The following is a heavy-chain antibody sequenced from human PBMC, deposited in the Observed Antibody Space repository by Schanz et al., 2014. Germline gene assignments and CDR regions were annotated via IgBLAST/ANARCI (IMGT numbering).Heavy chain of an antibody. Sequence: VQLVESGGGLVKPGGSLRLSCAASGFAVDNYYMSCVRQAPGKGLEWISYITYNGGTIYYADSVKGRFTISRDNAKNSVFLQMNSLRAEDTSVYYCARGGPAYYFDDWGQGTLVTVSS. CDR2: ITYNGGTI. V-gene: IGHV3-11*04. CDR1: GFAVDNYY. J-gene: IGHJ4*02. CDR3: ARGGPAYYFDD.